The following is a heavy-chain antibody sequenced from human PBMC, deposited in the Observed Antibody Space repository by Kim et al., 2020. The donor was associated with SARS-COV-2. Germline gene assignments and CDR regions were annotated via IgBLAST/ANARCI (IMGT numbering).Heavy chain of an antibody. V-gene: IGHV3-30*18. Sequence: GGSLRLSCAASGFTFSSYGMHWVRQAPGKGLEWVAVISYDGSNKYYADSVKGRFTISRDNSKNTLYLQMNSLRAEDTAVYYCAKDYQIAARDYYYYGMDVWGQGTTVTVSS. J-gene: IGHJ6*02. CDR2: ISYDGSNK. D-gene: IGHD6-13*01. CDR1: GFTFSSYG. CDR3: AKDYQIAARDYYYYGMDV.